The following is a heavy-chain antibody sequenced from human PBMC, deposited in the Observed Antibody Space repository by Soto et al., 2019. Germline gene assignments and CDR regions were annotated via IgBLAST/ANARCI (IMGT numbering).Heavy chain of an antibody. CDR1: GYTFTSYY. CDR3: ARDYGSGSYYIRSSPNWFDP. D-gene: IGHD3-10*01. CDR2: INPSGGST. J-gene: IGHJ5*02. V-gene: IGHV1-46*01. Sequence: ASVKVSCKASGYTFTSYYMHWVRQAPGQGLEWMGIINPSGGSTSYAQKFQGRVTMTRDTSTSTVYMELSSLRSEDTAVYYCARDYGSGSYYIRSSPNWFDPWGQGTLVTVSS.